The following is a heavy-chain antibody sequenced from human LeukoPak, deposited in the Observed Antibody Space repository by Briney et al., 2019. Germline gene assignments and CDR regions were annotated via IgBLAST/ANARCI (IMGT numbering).Heavy chain of an antibody. CDR1: GFTFGDYA. V-gene: IGHV3-49*03. D-gene: IGHD5-24*01. CDR2: IRSKAYGGTT. J-gene: IGHJ4*02. Sequence: GGSLRLSCTASGFTFGDYAMSWFRQAPGKGLEWVGFIRSKAYGGTTEYAASVKGRFTISRDDSKSIAYLQMNSLKTEDTAVYYCTRVRRGSRWLQSIFDYWGQGTLVTVSS. CDR3: TRVRRGSRWLQSIFDY.